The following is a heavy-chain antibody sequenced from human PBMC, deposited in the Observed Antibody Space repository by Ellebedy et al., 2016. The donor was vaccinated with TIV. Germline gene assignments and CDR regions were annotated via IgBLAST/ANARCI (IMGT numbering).Heavy chain of an antibody. D-gene: IGHD4-17*01. CDR3: ATDGSYGDYRSPTHAFVM. J-gene: IGHJ3*02. Sequence: GESLKISCAVSGFSFSSYWMSWVRQAPGEGLEWVANINQDGSQKYYVDSVKGRFTISRDNVKNSLYLQLNGLRADDTAVYFCATDGSYGDYRSPTHAFVMWGQGTMIAVSS. CDR1: GFSFSSYW. V-gene: IGHV3-7*01. CDR2: INQDGSQK.